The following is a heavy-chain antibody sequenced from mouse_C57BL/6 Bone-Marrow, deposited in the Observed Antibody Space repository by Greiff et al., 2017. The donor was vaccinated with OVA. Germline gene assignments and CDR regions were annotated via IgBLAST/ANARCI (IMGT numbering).Heavy chain of an antibody. CDR3: ARRYSNYFDY. CDR1: GYTFTSYW. J-gene: IGHJ2*01. V-gene: IGHV1-7*01. Sequence: VKLMESGAELAKPGASVKLSCKASGYTFTSYWLHWVKQRPGQGLEWIGYINPSSGYTKSNQKFKVKATLTVDTSSSTAYMQLSSLTSEDSAVYYCARRYSNYFDYWGQGTTLTVSS. CDR2: INPSSGYT. D-gene: IGHD2-5*01.